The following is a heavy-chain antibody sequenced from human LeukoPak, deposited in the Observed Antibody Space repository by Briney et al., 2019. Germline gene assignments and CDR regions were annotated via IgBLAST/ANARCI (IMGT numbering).Heavy chain of an antibody. D-gene: IGHD3-22*01. CDR3: ARAPHYYDSSGYYGEY. J-gene: IGHJ4*02. CDR2: IIPIFGTA. V-gene: IGHV1-69*13. CDR1: GGTFSSYA. Sequence: GASVKVSCKASGGTFSSYAISWVRQAPGQGLEWMGGIIPIFGTANYAQKFQGRVTITADEPTSTAYMELSSPRSEDTAVYYCARAPHYYDSSGYYGEYWGQGTLVTVSS.